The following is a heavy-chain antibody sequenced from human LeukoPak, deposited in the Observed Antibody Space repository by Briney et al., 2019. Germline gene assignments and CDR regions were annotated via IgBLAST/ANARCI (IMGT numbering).Heavy chain of an antibody. Sequence: QAGGSLRLSCAASGFMFSSYAMNWVRQVPGKGLEWASTISNTGASTYYADSVKGRFTISRDNPKSTLYLQMDSLRAEDTAVYYCARGDFGVVRPFDFWGQGTLVTVSS. V-gene: IGHV3-23*01. CDR2: ISNTGAST. CDR3: ARGDFGVVRPFDF. CDR1: GFMFSSYA. D-gene: IGHD3-3*01. J-gene: IGHJ4*02.